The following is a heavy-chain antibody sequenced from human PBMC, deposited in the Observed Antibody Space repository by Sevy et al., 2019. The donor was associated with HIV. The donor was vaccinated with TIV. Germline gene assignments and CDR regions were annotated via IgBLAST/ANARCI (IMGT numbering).Heavy chain of an antibody. D-gene: IGHD3-10*01. Sequence: GGSLRLSCAASGFTFSSYGMHWVRQAPDKGLEWVAVISYDGSNKYYADSVKGRFTISRDNSKNTLYLQMNSLRAEDTAVYYCAKGASLLWFGERYGMDVWGQGTTVTVSS. CDR2: ISYDGSNK. V-gene: IGHV3-30*18. CDR3: AKGASLLWFGERYGMDV. J-gene: IGHJ6*02. CDR1: GFTFSSYG.